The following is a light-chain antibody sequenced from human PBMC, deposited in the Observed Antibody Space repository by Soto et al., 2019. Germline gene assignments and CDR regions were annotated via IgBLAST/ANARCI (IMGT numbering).Light chain of an antibody. CDR3: CSYAGANIFAV. J-gene: IGLJ3*02. CDR1: SSDIGRYER. CDR2: EDY. V-gene: IGLV2-23*01. Sequence: SVLTQPASVSGSPGQSITISCTGTSSDIGRYERVSWYQWHPGKAPKLMIYEDYRRPSGISNRFSGSKSGNTASLTIYGLQAEDEADYFCCSYAGANIFAVFGGGTQLTVL.